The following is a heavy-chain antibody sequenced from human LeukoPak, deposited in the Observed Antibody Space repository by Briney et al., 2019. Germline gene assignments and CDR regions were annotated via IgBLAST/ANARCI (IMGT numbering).Heavy chain of an antibody. Sequence: ASVKVSCKASGYTFTGYYMHWVRQAPGQGLEWMGRINPNSGGTNYAQKFQGSVTMTRDTSISTAYMELSRLRSDDTAVYYCARDGAEGYDFWSGYYGWNWFDPWGQGTLVTVSS. V-gene: IGHV1-2*06. CDR1: GYTFTGYY. CDR2: INPNSGGT. CDR3: ARDGAEGYDFWSGYYGWNWFDP. J-gene: IGHJ5*02. D-gene: IGHD3-3*01.